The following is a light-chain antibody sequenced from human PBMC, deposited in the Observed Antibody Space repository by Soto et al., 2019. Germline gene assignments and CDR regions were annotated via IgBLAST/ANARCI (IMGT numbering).Light chain of an antibody. CDR3: QQRGNWPPFT. CDR1: QSINIY. J-gene: IGKJ3*01. V-gene: IGKV3-11*01. CDR2: DAS. Sequence: EIVLTQSPATLSLSPGERATLSCRASQSINIYLSWYQQKPGQAPSLLIYDASNRATGVPARFSGSGSGTDFTLTIRSLEPEDFALYYCQQRGNWPPFTFGPGTKVDIK.